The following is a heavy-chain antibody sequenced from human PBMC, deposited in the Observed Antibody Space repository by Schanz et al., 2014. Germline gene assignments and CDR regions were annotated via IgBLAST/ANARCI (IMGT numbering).Heavy chain of an antibody. D-gene: IGHD2-2*01. CDR2: IRYDGITK. CDR3: AREDGTSNTRCFDY. Sequence: QVQLVESGGGVVQPGGSLRLSCVASGFTFSSYRMHWVRQAPGKGLEWVALIRYDGITKYYLDSVKGRFTISRDESKNTLYLQMNSLRAEETDVSYCAREDGTSNTRCFDYWGQGALVTVSS. CDR1: GFTFSSYR. J-gene: IGHJ4*02. V-gene: IGHV3-30*02.